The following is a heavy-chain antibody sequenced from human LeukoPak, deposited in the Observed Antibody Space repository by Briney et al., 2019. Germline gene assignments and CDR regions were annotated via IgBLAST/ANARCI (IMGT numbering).Heavy chain of an antibody. J-gene: IGHJ5*02. CDR3: AREVAYCGGDCYNWFDP. CDR1: GGSISSGGYY. CDR2: IYYSGST. Sequence: SQTLSLTCTVSGGSISSGGYYRSWIRQHPGKGLEWIGHIYYSGSTYYNPSLKSRVTISVDTSKNQFSLKLSSVTAADTAVYYCAREVAYCGGDCYNWFDPWGQGTLVTVSS. D-gene: IGHD2-21*02. V-gene: IGHV4-31*03.